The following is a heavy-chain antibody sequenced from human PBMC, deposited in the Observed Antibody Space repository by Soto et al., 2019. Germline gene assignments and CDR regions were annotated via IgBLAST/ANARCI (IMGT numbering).Heavy chain of an antibody. J-gene: IGHJ4*02. CDR2: IKSKTDRGTT. CDR3: TTSSHAARGY. Sequence: EVQLVESGGGLVKPGGSLRLSCAASGFSFSDAWMSWVRQAPGKGLEWVGHIKSKTDRGTTDYAAPVKGRFTISRDESKNTLYLQMNSLKTEDTAVYYCTTSSHAARGYWGQGTLVTVSS. D-gene: IGHD6-13*01. CDR1: GFSFSDAW. V-gene: IGHV3-15*01.